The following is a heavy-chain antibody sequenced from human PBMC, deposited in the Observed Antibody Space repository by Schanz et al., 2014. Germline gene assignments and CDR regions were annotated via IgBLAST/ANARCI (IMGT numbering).Heavy chain of an antibody. V-gene: IGHV4-61*02. CDR2: IYSRGSS. CDR3: ARGHHPHGITVAARGFDP. J-gene: IGHJ5*02. D-gene: IGHD6-19*01. CDR1: GGSISSATYY. Sequence: QVQLQESGPGLVKPSQTLSLTCTVSGGSISSATYYWSWVRQPAGKGLEWIGRIYSRGSSTYNPSLKSRLTISIDTSNNQFPLKLRSVTAADTAVYYCARGHHPHGITVAARGFDPWGQGTLVTVSS.